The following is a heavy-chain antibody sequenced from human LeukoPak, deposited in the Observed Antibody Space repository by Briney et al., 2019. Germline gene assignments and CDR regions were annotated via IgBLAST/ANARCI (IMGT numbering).Heavy chain of an antibody. CDR3: TTDSGAY. CDR1: GFTFSSYG. D-gene: IGHD3-10*01. Sequence: PGGSLRLSCAASGFTFSSYGMHWVRQAPGKGLEWVGHIKRKIDGGTTLYAAPVQGRFSISRDESKNTMYLQMNSLKTEDTAMYYCTTDSGAYWGQGTLVTVSS. J-gene: IGHJ4*02. CDR2: IKRKIDGGTT. V-gene: IGHV3-15*01.